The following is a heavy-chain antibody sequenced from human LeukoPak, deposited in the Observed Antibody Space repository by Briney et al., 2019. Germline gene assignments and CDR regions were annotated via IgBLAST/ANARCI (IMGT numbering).Heavy chain of an antibody. CDR2: IYHSGST. CDR3: AREGPHCGGDCYHYYYYYMDV. D-gene: IGHD2-21*02. J-gene: IGHJ6*03. Sequence: SETLSLTCTVSGYSISSGYYWGWIRQPPGKGLEWIGSIYHSGSTYYNPSLKSRVTISVDTSKNQFSLKLSSVTAADTAVYYCAREGPHCGGDCYHYYYYYMDVWGKGTTVTVSS. V-gene: IGHV4-38-2*02. CDR1: GYSISSGYY.